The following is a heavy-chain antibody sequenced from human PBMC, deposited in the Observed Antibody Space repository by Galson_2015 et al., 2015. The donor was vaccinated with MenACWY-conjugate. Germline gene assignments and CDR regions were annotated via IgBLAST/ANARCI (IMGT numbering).Heavy chain of an antibody. V-gene: IGHV3-23*01. D-gene: IGHD6-19*01. J-gene: IGHJ4*02. CDR3: AKDIPRKITVAAPIDY. CDR2: ISGSGGGT. Sequence: SLRLSCAASGFTFSSCAMSWVRRAPGKGLEWVSAISGSGGGTYYADSVKGRFTISRDNYKNTLYLQMNSLRAEDTAVYYCAKDIPRKITVAAPIDYWGQGTLVTVSS. CDR1: GFTFSSCA.